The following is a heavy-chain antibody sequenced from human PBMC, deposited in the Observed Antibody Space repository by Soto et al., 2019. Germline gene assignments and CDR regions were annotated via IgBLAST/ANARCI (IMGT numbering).Heavy chain of an antibody. Sequence: ASVKVSCKASGYTFTSNYMHWVRQAPGQGLEWMGIINPSGGSTSYAQKFQGRVTMTRDTSTSTVYMELSSLRSEDTAVYYCARDRSYSSSWQSYYYYMDVWGKGTTVTVSS. CDR1: GYTFTSNY. CDR3: ARDRSYSSSWQSYYYYMDV. J-gene: IGHJ6*03. D-gene: IGHD6-13*01. V-gene: IGHV1-46*03. CDR2: INPSGGST.